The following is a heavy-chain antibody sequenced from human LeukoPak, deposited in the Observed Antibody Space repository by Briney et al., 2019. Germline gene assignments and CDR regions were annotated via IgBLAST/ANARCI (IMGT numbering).Heavy chain of an antibody. CDR1: GFTFSNYG. D-gene: IGHD5-12*01. CDR2: ISSSSDSI. Sequence: PGGSLRLSCAASGFTFSNYGMNWVRQAPGKRLEWVSYISSSSDSIYYADSVKGRFTISRDNAENSLYLQMNSLRDEDTAVYYSARAMRSGYDYWGQGTLVTVSS. CDR3: ARAMRSGYDY. V-gene: IGHV3-48*02. J-gene: IGHJ4*02.